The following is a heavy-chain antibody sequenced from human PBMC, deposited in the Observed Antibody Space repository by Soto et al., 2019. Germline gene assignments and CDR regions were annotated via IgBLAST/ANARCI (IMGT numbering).Heavy chain of an antibody. J-gene: IGHJ6*03. CDR3: ARGSYYYGSGAPGYYMAV. CDR2: IYYSGST. D-gene: IGHD3-10*01. Sequence: SETLSLTCTVSGGSISSYYWSWIRQPPGKGLEWIGYIYYSGSTNYNPSLKSRVTISVDTSKNQFSLKLSSVTAADTAVYYCARGSYYYGSGAPGYYMAVWGKGTTVTVSS. CDR1: GGSISSYY. V-gene: IGHV4-59*01.